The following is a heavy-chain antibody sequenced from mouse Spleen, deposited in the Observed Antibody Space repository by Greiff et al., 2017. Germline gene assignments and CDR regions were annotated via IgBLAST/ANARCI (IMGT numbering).Heavy chain of an antibody. V-gene: IGHV1-85*01. CDR3: AFYSYYSYDDPYYFDY. Sequence: VQLQQSGPELVKPGASVKLSCKASGYTFTSYDINWVKQRPGQGLEWIGWIYPRDGSTKYNEKFKGKATLTVDTSSSTAYMELHSLTSEDTAVYYCAFYSYYSYDDPYYFDYWGQGTTLTVSS. CDR1: GYTFTSYD. J-gene: IGHJ2*01. D-gene: IGHD2-12*01. CDR2: IYPRDGST.